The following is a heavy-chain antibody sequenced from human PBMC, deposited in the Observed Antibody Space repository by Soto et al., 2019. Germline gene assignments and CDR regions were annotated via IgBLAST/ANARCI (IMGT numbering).Heavy chain of an antibody. V-gene: IGHV1-18*01. CDR3: AKNGQPPYYYYGLDV. Sequence: QGQLVQSGAEVKMPGASVKVSCKASGYTFTRYGISWVRQAPGQGLEWMGWICGYNGDANYAQRFQGRVSMTIDTSTTTAYMELRTLTSDDTAVYYCAKNGQPPYYYYGLDVWGQGTTVTVSS. CDR2: ICGYNGDA. D-gene: IGHD2-8*01. J-gene: IGHJ6*02. CDR1: GYTFTRYG.